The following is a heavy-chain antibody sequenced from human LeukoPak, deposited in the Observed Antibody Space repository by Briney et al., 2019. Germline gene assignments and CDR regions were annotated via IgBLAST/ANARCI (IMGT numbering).Heavy chain of an antibody. CDR3: ARVGVGATSGDAFDI. CDR1: GGSFSSYY. J-gene: IGHJ3*02. CDR2: IYYSGST. V-gene: IGHV4-59*01. D-gene: IGHD1-26*01. Sequence: PSETLSLTCAVYGGSFSSYYWSWIRQPPGKGLEWIGYIYYSGSTNYNPSLKSRVTISVDTSKNQFSLELSSVTAADTAVYYCARVGVGATSGDAFDIWGQGTMVTVSS.